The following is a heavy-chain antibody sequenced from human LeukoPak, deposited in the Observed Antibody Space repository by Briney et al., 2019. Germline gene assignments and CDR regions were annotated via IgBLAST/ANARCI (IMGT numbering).Heavy chain of an antibody. V-gene: IGHV1-46*01. J-gene: IGHJ4*02. D-gene: IGHD3-16*01. CDR2: INPSGGST. CDR1: GYTFTSYY. CDR3: ATHLRGRWADY. Sequence: ASVKVSCKASGYTFTSYYMHWVRQAPGQGLEWMGIINPSGGSTSYAQKLQGRVTMTTDTSTSTAYMELRSLRSDDTAVYYCATHLRGRWADYWGQGTLVTVSS.